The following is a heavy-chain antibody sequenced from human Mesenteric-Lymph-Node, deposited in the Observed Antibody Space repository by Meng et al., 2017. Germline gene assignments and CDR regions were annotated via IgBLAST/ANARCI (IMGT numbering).Heavy chain of an antibody. CDR2: IYYSGST. D-gene: IGHD5-18*01. Sequence: VQLQGSGPGLVKPSQTLSLTCTVSGGSSSSGDYYWSWIRQPPGKGLEWIGYIYYSGSTYYNPSLKSRVTISVDTSKNQFSLKLSSVTAADTAVYYCARVGWRQWSFDLWGRGTLVTVSS. J-gene: IGHJ2*01. CDR1: GGSSSSGDYY. V-gene: IGHV4-30-4*01. CDR3: ARVGWRQWSFDL.